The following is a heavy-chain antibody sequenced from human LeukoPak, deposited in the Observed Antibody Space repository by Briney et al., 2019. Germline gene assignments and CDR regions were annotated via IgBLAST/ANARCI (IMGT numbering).Heavy chain of an antibody. CDR1: GFTFSSYG. CDR3: AKKEVAYDY. D-gene: IGHD2-15*01. V-gene: IGHV3-30*18. Sequence: RSLRLSCAASGFTFSSYGMHWVRQAPGKGLEWVAVISYDGSNKYYAGSVKGRFTISRDNSKNTLYLQMNSLRAEDTAVYYCAKKEVAYDYWGQGTLVTVSS. J-gene: IGHJ4*02. CDR2: ISYDGSNK.